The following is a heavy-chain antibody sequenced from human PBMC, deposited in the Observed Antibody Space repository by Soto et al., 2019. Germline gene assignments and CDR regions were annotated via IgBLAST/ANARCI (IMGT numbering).Heavy chain of an antibody. V-gene: IGHV4-34*01. CDR1: GGSFSGYY. CDR3: ARVGNSYAHQNWFDP. Sequence: SETLSLTCAVYGGSFSGYYWSWIRQPPGKGLEWIGEINHSGSTNYNPSLKSRVTISVDTSKNQFSLKLSSVTAADTAVYYCARVGNSYAHQNWFDPWGQGTLVTVSS. J-gene: IGHJ5*02. CDR2: INHSGST. D-gene: IGHD5-18*01.